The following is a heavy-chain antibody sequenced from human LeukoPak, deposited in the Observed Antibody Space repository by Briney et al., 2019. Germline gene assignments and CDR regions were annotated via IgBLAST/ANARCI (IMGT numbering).Heavy chain of an antibody. V-gene: IGHV4-34*01. CDR3: ARAYYDSSGYYSENFDY. CDR1: GGSFSGYY. J-gene: IGHJ4*02. CDR2: INHSGST. Sequence: SETLSLTCAVYGGSFSGYYWSWIRQPPGKWLEWIGEINHSGSTNYNPSLKSRVTISVDTSKNQFSLKLSSVTAADTAVYYCARAYYDSSGYYSENFDYWGQGTLVTVSS. D-gene: IGHD3-22*01.